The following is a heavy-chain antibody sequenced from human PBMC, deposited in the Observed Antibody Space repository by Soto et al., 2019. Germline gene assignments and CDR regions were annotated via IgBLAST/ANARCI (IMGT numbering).Heavy chain of an antibody. CDR3: ARDRLGSSWYGECDY. CDR2: IIPIFGTA. Sequence: GASVKVSCKASGGTFSSYAISWVRQAPGQGLEWMGGIIPIFGTANYAQKFQGRVTITADESTSTAYMELSSLRAEDTAVYYCARDRLGSSWYGECDYWGQGTLVTVSS. V-gene: IGHV1-69*13. J-gene: IGHJ4*02. D-gene: IGHD6-13*01. CDR1: GGTFSSYA.